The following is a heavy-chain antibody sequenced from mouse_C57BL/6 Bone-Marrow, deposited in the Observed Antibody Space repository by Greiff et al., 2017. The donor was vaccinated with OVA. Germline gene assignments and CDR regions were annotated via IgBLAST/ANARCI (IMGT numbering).Heavy chain of an antibody. J-gene: IGHJ2*01. D-gene: IGHD1-1*01. Sequence: EVHLVESEGGLVQPGSSMKLSCTASGFTFSDSYMAWVRQVPEKGLEWVANINYDGSSTYYLDSLKSRFIISRDNAKNILYQQMSSLKSEDTATYYCARGDYGSSYPYFDYWGQGTTLTVSS. CDR2: INYDGSST. V-gene: IGHV5-16*01. CDR1: GFTFSDSY. CDR3: ARGDYGSSYPYFDY.